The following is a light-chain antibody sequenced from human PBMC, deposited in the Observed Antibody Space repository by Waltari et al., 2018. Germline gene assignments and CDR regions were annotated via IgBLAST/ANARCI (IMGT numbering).Light chain of an antibody. Sequence: DIQMTQSPSTLSASVGDRVTITCRASQSISAWLAWYQLRPGKAPKLLISDASILERGVPSRFSGSGSGTEFTLTINILQPDDFATYYCLQYNGYTFGQGTKVEFK. CDR2: DAS. V-gene: IGKV1-5*01. CDR3: LQYNGYT. CDR1: QSISAW. J-gene: IGKJ1*01.